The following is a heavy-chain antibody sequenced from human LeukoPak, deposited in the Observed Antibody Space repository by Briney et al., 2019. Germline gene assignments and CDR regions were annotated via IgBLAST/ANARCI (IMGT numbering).Heavy chain of an antibody. CDR2: MNPNSGNT. J-gene: IGHJ4*02. Sequence: GASVKVSCKASGYTFTGYYMHWVRQATGQGLEWMGWMNPNSGNTGYAQKFQGRVTMTRNTSISTAYMELSSLRSEDTAVYYCARGPITIFGVVISNWGQGTLVTVSS. D-gene: IGHD3-3*01. V-gene: IGHV1-8*02. CDR3: ARGPITIFGVVISN. CDR1: GYTFTGYY.